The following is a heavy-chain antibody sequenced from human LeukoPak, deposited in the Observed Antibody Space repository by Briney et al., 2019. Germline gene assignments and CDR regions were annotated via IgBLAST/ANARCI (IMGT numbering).Heavy chain of an antibody. CDR3: ARDLLVTRTFYGYQGNWFDP. J-gene: IGHJ5*02. CDR1: GYTFTSYD. Sequence: ASVKVSCKASGYTFTSYDINWVRQATGQGLEWMGWMNPNSGNTGYAQKFQGRVTMTTDTSTSTAYMELRSLRSDDTAVYYCARDLLVTRTFYGYQGNWFDPWGQGTLVTVSS. CDR2: MNPNSGNT. D-gene: IGHD5-18*01. V-gene: IGHV1-8*01.